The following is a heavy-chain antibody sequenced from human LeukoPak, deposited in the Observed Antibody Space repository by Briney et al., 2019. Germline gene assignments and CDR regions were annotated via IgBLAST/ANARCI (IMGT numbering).Heavy chain of an antibody. CDR1: GGSFSGYY. J-gene: IGHJ6*03. V-gene: IGHV4-34*01. Sequence: SSETLSLTCAVYGGSFSGYYWSWIRQPPGKGLEWIGEIKHRGSTNYNPSLKSRVTISVDTSKNQFSLKLSSVTAADTAVYYCARDIVVVPAAPGPYYYMDVWGKGTTVTVSS. CDR2: IKHRGST. D-gene: IGHD2-2*01. CDR3: ARDIVVVPAAPGPYYYMDV.